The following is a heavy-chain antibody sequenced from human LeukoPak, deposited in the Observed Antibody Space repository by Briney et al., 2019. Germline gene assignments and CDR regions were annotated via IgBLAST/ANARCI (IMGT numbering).Heavy chain of an antibody. V-gene: IGHV4-61*02. CDR2: IYTSGST. CDR3: ARDANTAMAYPDAFDI. J-gene: IGHJ3*02. CDR1: GGSISSGSYY. D-gene: IGHD5-18*01. Sequence: KASETLSLTCTVSGGSISSGSYYWSWIRQPAGKGLEWIGRIYTSGSTNYNPSLKSRVTISVDTSKNQFSLKLSSVTAADTAVYYCARDANTAMAYPDAFDIWGQGTMVTVSS.